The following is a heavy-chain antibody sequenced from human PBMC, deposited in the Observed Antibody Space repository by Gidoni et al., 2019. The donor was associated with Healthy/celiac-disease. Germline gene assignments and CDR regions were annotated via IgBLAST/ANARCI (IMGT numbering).Heavy chain of an antibody. CDR3: ARGSSSWSSCFDI. Sequence: QLQLQESGPGLEKPSETLSLTCTVSGGSISSSSSYWGWIRQPPGKGLEWIGSIYYSGSTYYNPSLKSGVTISVDTSKNQFSLKLSSVTAADTAVYYCARGSSSWSSCFDIWGQGTMVTVSS. V-gene: IGHV4-39*01. CDR1: GGSISSSSSY. D-gene: IGHD6-13*01. CDR2: IYYSGST. J-gene: IGHJ3*02.